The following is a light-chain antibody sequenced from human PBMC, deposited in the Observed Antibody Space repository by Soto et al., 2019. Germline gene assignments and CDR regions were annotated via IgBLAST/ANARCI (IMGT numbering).Light chain of an antibody. V-gene: IGLV3-21*02. Sequence: SYELTQTPSVSVAPGQTARITCGGNNIRNKSVQWYQQKPGQAPVVVVYDDTNLPSGIPERFSGSNSGNTATLTISRVEAGDEADYYCQVWDSSSDHWVFGGGTQLTVL. CDR1: NIRNKS. CDR2: DDT. CDR3: QVWDSSSDHWV. J-gene: IGLJ3*02.